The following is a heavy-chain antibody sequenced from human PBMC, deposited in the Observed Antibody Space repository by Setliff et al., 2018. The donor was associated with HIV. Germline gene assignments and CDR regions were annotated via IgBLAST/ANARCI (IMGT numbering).Heavy chain of an antibody. J-gene: IGHJ6*02. V-gene: IGHV3-43D*03. CDR2: ISWDGGST. CDR1: GFTFDDYA. D-gene: IGHD6-19*01. Sequence: GGSLRLSCAASGFTFDDYAMHWVRQVPGKGLEWVSLISWDGGSTYYSDSVKGRFTISRDNRKNSLFLQMNSLGAEDTAFYYCAKDTYTNGWHTTNFYHYGLEVWGQGTTVTVSS. CDR3: AKDTYTNGWHTTNFYHYGLEV.